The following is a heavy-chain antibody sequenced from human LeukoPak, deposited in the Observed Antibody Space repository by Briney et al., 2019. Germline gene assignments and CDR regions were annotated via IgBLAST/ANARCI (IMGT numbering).Heavy chain of an antibody. CDR1: GFTFSSYW. V-gene: IGHV3-74*01. CDR2: INSDGSST. CDR3: ARGGTYDILTGYPGAPFDY. D-gene: IGHD3-9*01. Sequence: GGSLRLSCAASGFTFSSYWMHWVRQAPGKGLVWVSRINSDGSSTGYADSVKGRFTISRDNAKNTLYLQMNSLRAEDTAVYYCARGGTYDILTGYPGAPFDYWGQGTLVTVSS. J-gene: IGHJ4*02.